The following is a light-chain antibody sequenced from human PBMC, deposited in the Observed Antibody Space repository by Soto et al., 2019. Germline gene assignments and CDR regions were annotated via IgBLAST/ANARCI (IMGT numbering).Light chain of an antibody. CDR3: KQPYT. CDR2: DAS. J-gene: IGKJ2*01. Sequence: EIVLTQSPATLSLSPGERATLSCRASQSVSSYLAWYQQKPGQAPRLLIYDASNRATGIPARFSGSGSGTDFTRTIGPVEPEDFSVYHCKQPYTFGQGTKLEIK. V-gene: IGKV3-11*01. CDR1: QSVSSY.